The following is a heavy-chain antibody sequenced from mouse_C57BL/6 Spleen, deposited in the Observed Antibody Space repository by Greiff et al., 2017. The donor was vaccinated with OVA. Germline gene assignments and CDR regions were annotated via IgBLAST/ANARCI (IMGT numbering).Heavy chain of an antibody. CDR3: AREEDCYGSSPRFDY. V-gene: IGHV5-17*01. CDR1: GFTFSDYG. J-gene: IGHJ2*01. CDR2: ISSGSSTI. D-gene: IGHD1-1*01. Sequence: EVQLQESGGGLVKPGGSLKLSCAASGFTFSDYGMHWVRQAPEKGLEWVAYISSGSSTIYYADTVKGRFTISRDNAKNTLFLQMTSLRSEDTAMYYCAREEDCYGSSPRFDYWGQGTTLTVSS.